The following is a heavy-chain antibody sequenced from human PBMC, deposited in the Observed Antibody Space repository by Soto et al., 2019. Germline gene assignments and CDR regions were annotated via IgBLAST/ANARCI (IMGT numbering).Heavy chain of an antibody. J-gene: IGHJ6*02. CDR2: ISYDGSNK. V-gene: IGHV3-30-3*01. CDR1: GFTFSSYA. Sequence: GGSLRLSCAASGFTFSSYAMHWVRQAPGKGLEWVAVISYDGSNKYYADSVKGRFTISRDNSKNTLYLQMNSLRAEDTAVYYCARDPPPYTMIVVGYGMDVWGQGTTVTVSS. CDR3: ARDPPPYTMIVVGYGMDV. D-gene: IGHD3-22*01.